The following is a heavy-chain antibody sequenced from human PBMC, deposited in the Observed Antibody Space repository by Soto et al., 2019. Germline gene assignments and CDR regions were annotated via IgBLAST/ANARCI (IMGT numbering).Heavy chain of an antibody. D-gene: IGHD4-17*01. CDR3: TCWAYAVTTTADY. J-gene: IGHJ4*02. CDR1: GFTFSNAW. V-gene: IGHV3-15*01. CDR2: IKSKTDGGTT. Sequence: EVQLVESGGGLVKPGGSLRLSCAASGFTFSNAWMSWVRQAPGKGLEWVGRIKSKTDGGTTDYAAPVKGRFTISRDDSKNTLYLQMNSLKTEDTAVYYCTCWAYAVTTTADYWGQGTLVTVSS.